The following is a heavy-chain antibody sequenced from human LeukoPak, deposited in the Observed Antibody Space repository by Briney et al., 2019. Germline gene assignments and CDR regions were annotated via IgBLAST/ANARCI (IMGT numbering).Heavy chain of an antibody. J-gene: IGHJ6*02. V-gene: IGHV4-34*01. CDR1: GGSISSDS. Sequence: SETLSLTCTVSGGSISSDSWSWIRQPPGKGLEWIGEINHSGSTNYNSSLKSRVTISVDTSKNQFSLKLSSVTAADTAVYYCARVGYDSSGPGPLMDVWGQGTTVTVSS. CDR3: ARVGYDSSGPGPLMDV. CDR2: INHSGST. D-gene: IGHD3-22*01.